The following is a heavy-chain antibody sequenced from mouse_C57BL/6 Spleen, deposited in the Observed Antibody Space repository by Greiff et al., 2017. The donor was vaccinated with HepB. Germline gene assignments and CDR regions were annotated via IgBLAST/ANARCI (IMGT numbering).Heavy chain of an antibody. Sequence: VQLQQSGAELVKPGASVKISCKASGYAFSSYWMNWVKQRPGKGLEWIGQIYPGDGDTNYNGKFKGKATLTADKSSSTAYMQLSSLTSEDSAVYFCARGDYDVGAWFAYWGQGTLVTVSA. D-gene: IGHD2-4*01. CDR3: ARGDYDVGAWFAY. V-gene: IGHV1-80*01. CDR2: IYPGDGDT. J-gene: IGHJ3*01. CDR1: GYAFSSYW.